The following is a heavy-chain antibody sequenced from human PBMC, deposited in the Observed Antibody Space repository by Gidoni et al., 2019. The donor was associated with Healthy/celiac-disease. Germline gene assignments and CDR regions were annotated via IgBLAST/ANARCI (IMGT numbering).Heavy chain of an antibody. CDR2: INSDGSST. J-gene: IGHJ5*02. D-gene: IGHD3-3*01. CDR1: GFTSSTSW. Sequence: EVQLVESGGGLVQPGGSLISSCPPPGFTSSTSWLHGARQAPGKGLVWVSRINSDGSSTSYADSVKGRFTISRDNAKNTLYLQMNSLRAEDTAVYYCARERDPGLRFLEWLLPKNWFDPWGQGTLVTVSS. V-gene: IGHV3-74*01. CDR3: ARERDPGLRFLEWLLPKNWFDP.